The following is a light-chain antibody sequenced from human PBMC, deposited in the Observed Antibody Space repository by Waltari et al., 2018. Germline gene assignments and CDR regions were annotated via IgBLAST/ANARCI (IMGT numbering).Light chain of an antibody. CDR1: SNDIGAYDF. CDR3: SSFTTSKTRV. J-gene: IGLJ2*01. CDR2: DVD. Sequence: QSALLQPASLSASPGQSITISCTGPSNDIGAYDFVSWHQQHPGKVPKLTIYDVDIRPSGISNRFSGSKSGNTASLTISGRQAEDDSDYYCSSFTTSKTRVFGGGTRVTVL. V-gene: IGLV2-14*03.